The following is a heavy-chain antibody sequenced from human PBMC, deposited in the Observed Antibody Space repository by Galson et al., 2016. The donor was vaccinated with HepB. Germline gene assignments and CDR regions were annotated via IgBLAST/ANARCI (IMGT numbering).Heavy chain of an antibody. Sequence: SLRLSCAGPGYTFSKDWMAWVRQAPGKGLEWVARIRSKADGGTTDYAALVKTRFTISRDDSKDTLYLQMNSLRTDDTALYYCTTYNSKDAFKMWGQGTMVNVSS. D-gene: IGHD5-24*01. CDR3: TTYNSKDAFKM. J-gene: IGHJ3*02. V-gene: IGHV3-15*01. CDR1: GYTFSKDW. CDR2: IRSKADGGTT.